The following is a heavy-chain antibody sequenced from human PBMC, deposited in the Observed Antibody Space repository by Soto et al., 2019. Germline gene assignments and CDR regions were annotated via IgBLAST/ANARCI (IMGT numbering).Heavy chain of an antibody. D-gene: IGHD3-22*01. Sequence: SQTLSLTCAISGDSVSSNSAAWNWIRQSPSRGLEWLGRTYYRSKWYNDYAVSVKSRITINPDTSKNQFSLQLDSVTPEDTAVYYCARDCCITMIVDHDYYGMDVWGQGTTVTVSS. CDR2: TYYRSKWYN. CDR1: GDSVSSNSAA. J-gene: IGHJ6*02. CDR3: ARDCCITMIVDHDYYGMDV. V-gene: IGHV6-1*01.